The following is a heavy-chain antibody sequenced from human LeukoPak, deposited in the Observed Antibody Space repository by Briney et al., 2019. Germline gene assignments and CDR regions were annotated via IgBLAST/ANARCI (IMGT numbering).Heavy chain of an antibody. CDR2: IIPIFGTA. CDR1: GGTFSSYA. Sequence: SVKVSCKASGGTFSSYAISWVRQAPGQGLEWMGGIIPIFGTANYAQKFQGRVTITTDESTSTAYMELSSLRSEDTAVYYCARVPYDFWSGAFYWYFDLWGRGTLVTVSS. J-gene: IGHJ2*01. CDR3: ARVPYDFWSGAFYWYFDL. D-gene: IGHD3-3*01. V-gene: IGHV1-69*05.